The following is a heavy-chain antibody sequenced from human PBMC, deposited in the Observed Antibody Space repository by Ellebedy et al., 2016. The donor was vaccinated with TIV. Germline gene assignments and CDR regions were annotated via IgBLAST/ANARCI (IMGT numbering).Heavy chain of an antibody. CDR1: GFFVTDSY. D-gene: IGHD1-26*01. V-gene: IGHV3-53*01. Sequence: GGSLRLSXAASGFFVTDSYMSWVRQAPGKGLEWVAAIYRGGSTFYADSVAGRFTISRDNYHNMLYLQMNSLRVEDTAVYYCATSIVGAPVLGADYWGQGTLVTVSS. CDR3: ATSIVGAPVLGADY. CDR2: IYRGGST. J-gene: IGHJ4*02.